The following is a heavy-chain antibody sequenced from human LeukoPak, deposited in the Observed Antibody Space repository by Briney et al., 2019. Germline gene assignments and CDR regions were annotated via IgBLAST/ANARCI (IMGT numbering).Heavy chain of an antibody. CDR3: ARNGRGGSGSYFYF. CDR2: ISGYSGNT. CDR1: DFTFTSYG. Sequence: ASVKVSCKASDFTFTSYGFSWVRQAPGQGFEWMGWISGYSGNTNSAQKLQGRVTMTTDTSTSTVYMELRSLISDDTAVYYCARNGRGGSGSYFYFWGQGTLVTVSS. J-gene: IGHJ5*01. V-gene: IGHV1-18*01. D-gene: IGHD3-10*01.